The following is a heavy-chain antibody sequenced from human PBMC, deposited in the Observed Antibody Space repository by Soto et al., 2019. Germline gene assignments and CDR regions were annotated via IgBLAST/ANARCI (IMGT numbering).Heavy chain of an antibody. J-gene: IGHJ4*02. Sequence: QVQLVQSGAEVKEPGSSVKVSCKASGGGNLRDYRTTWVRRAPGQGLEWMGGIIPKLGSANYAQNFQGRVTVTADESTNTVYMELRSLRSDDTAVYYFARGGDGYNFGAVYWRQGTPVTVSS. CDR1: GGGNLRDYR. CDR3: ARGGDGYNFGAVY. CDR2: IIPKLGSA. D-gene: IGHD2-21*01. V-gene: IGHV1-69*01.